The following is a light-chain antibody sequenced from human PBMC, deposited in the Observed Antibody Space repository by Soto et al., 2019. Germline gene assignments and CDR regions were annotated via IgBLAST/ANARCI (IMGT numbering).Light chain of an antibody. Sequence: DIVMTQSPDSLAVSLGERSTINCKSSQSVLYSSNNKNYLAWYQQKPGQPPKLLIYWASTRESGVPDRFSGSGSGTDFTLTISSRQAEDVAVYYCQQYYSTPPTFGGGTKVDIK. CDR1: QSVLYSSNNKNY. J-gene: IGKJ4*01. V-gene: IGKV4-1*01. CDR3: QQYYSTPPT. CDR2: WAS.